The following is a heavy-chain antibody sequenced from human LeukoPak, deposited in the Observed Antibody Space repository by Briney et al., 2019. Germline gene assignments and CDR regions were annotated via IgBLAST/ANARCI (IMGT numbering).Heavy chain of an antibody. CDR2: ISSSGSTI. D-gene: IGHD3-9*01. CDR3: ARAGFMAPGAV. CDR1: GGSFSGYY. Sequence: LSLTCAVYGGSFSGYYWSWIRQPPGKGLEWVSYISSSGSTIYYADSVKGRFTISRDNAKNSLYLQMNSLRAEDTAVYYCARAGFMAPGAVWGQGTTVTVSS. V-gene: IGHV3-11*01. J-gene: IGHJ6*02.